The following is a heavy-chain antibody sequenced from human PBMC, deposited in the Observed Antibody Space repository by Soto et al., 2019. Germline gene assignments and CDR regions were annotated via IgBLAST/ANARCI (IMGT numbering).Heavy chain of an antibody. Sequence: GSLRLSCVGSGFTFSTYSIKWVRQAPGKGLEWVSSISSRSDIYYADSVKGRFTISRDNAKNSVSLQMNSLRAEDTPVYYCAREYTAWTLDYGLDVWGQGTTVTDSS. J-gene: IGHJ6*02. CDR3: AREYTAWTLDYGLDV. V-gene: IGHV3-21*01. CDR2: ISSRSDI. CDR1: GFTFSTYS. D-gene: IGHD2-21*02.